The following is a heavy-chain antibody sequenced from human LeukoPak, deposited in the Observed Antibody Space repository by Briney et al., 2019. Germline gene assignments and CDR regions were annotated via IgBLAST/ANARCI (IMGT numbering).Heavy chain of an antibody. J-gene: IGHJ4*02. CDR1: GYTFTGYY. Sequence: ASVKVSCKASGYTFTGYYVHWVRQAPGQGLEWMGQINPNSGDTNYAQKFQGRVTMTRDTSISTAYMELSRPRSDDTAVYYCARDYCGGDCFPDYWGQGTLVTVSS. CDR3: ARDYCGGDCFPDY. V-gene: IGHV1-2*06. D-gene: IGHD2-21*02. CDR2: INPNSGDT.